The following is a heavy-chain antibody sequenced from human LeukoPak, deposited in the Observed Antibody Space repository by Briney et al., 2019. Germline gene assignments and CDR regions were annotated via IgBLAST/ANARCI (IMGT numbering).Heavy chain of an antibody. J-gene: IGHJ2*01. D-gene: IGHD3-22*01. CDR3: ARSYDSSGYHWYFDL. V-gene: IGHV4-34*01. Sequence: SETLSLTCAVYGGSFSGYYWSWIRQPPGKGLEWLGEINHSGSTNYNPSLKSRVTMSLDTSKNQFSLRLTSATAADTAVYYCARSYDSSGYHWYFDLWGRGTLVTVSS. CDR2: INHSGST. CDR1: GGSFSGYY.